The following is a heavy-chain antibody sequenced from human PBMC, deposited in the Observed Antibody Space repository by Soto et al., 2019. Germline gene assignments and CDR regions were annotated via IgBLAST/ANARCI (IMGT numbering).Heavy chain of an antibody. CDR1: GFTFSSYA. CDR3: AKCLLVTQFFDY. V-gene: IGHV3-23*01. D-gene: IGHD2-21*02. J-gene: IGHJ4*02. Sequence: EVQLLESGGGLVQPGGSLRLSCAASGFTFSSYAMSWVRQAPGKGLELVSAIIGSGGSTYYADYVKGRFTISRDKSNNTLYLQMNSLRAEDTAVYYCAKCLLVTQFFDYWGQGTLVTVSA. CDR2: IIGSGGST.